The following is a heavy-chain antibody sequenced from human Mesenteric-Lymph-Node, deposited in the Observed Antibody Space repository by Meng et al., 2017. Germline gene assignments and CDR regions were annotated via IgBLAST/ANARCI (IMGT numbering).Heavy chain of an antibody. CDR3: AVLSGYDNPHYAMDV. Sequence: ASVKVSCKASGYSFATYGISWVRQAPGQRLEWMGWIGVYNGKTSYQQRFQGRVTVTADTSTDTAYMELRSLRSDDTAVYYCAVLSGYDNPHYAMDVWGQGTTVTVSS. V-gene: IGHV1-18*01. D-gene: IGHD5-12*01. J-gene: IGHJ6*02. CDR1: GYSFATYG. CDR2: IGVYNGKT.